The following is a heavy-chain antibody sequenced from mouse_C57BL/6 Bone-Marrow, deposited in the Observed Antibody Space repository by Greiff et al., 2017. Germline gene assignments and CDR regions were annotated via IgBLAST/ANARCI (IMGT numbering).Heavy chain of an antibody. CDR3: ARNAYYSNSYYAMDY. CDR2: INPNNGGT. D-gene: IGHD2-5*01. J-gene: IGHJ4*01. CDR1: GYTFTDYY. V-gene: IGHV1-26*01. Sequence: EVQLQQSGPELVKPGASVKISCKASGYTFTDYYMNWVKQSNGKSLEWIGDINPNNGGTSYNQKFKGKATLTVDKSSSTAYMELRSLTSEDSAVYYCARNAYYSNSYYAMDYWGQGTSVTVSS.